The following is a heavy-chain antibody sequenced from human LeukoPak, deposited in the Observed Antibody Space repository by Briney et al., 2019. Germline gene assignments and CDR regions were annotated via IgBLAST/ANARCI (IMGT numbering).Heavy chain of an antibody. CDR3: ARGPRGGSYQDY. CDR2: IFYSGNS. CDR1: GGSLSTYY. V-gene: IGHV4-59*01. D-gene: IGHD1-26*01. J-gene: IGHJ4*02. Sequence: SETLSLTCTVSGGSLSTYYWNWIRQPPGKGLEWIGYIFYSGNSNCNPSLESRVTMSVDRSKNQFSLNLTSVTAADTAVYYCARGPRGGSYQDYWGQGTLVTVSS.